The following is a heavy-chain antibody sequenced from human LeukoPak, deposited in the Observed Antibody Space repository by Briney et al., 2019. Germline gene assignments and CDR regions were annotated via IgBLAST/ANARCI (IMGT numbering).Heavy chain of an antibody. CDR2: IYYSGST. CDR1: GGSISSSSYY. J-gene: IGHJ4*02. D-gene: IGHD1-26*01. Sequence: PSETLSLTCTVSGGSISSSSYYWGWIRQPPGKGLEWIGSIYYSGSTYYNPSLKSRVTISVDTSKNQFSLKLSSVTAADTAVYYCARHSVGATYSDYWGQGTLVTVSS. CDR3: ARHSVGATYSDY. V-gene: IGHV4-39*01.